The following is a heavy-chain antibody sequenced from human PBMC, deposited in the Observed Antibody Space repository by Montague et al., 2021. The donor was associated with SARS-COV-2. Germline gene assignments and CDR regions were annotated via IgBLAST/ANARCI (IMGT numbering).Heavy chain of an antibody. CDR3: ARQPVFRYLDWLPWFGGMDV. V-gene: IGHV4-39*01. Sequence: SETLSLTCTVSGGSISSSSYYWGWIRQPPGKGLDWLGCIYYSGSTYYNPSLKSRVTISVDTSKYQFSLKLSSVTAADTAVYYCARQPVFRYLDWLPWFGGMDVWGQGTTVTVSS. D-gene: IGHD3-9*01. CDR2: IYYSGST. CDR1: GGSISSSSYY. J-gene: IGHJ6*02.